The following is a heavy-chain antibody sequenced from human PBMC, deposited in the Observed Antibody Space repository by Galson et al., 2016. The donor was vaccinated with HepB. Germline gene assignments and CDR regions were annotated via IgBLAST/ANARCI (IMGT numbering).Heavy chain of an antibody. Sequence: SLRLSCAASGFTFSDYYMNWIRQAPGKGLECISYIDSSGTTIYYSDSVKGRFTVSRDNAKNSLYLQMNSLRVEDTAVYYCAGGLYYGDYAPHYWGQGTLATVSS. D-gene: IGHD4-17*01. CDR1: GFTFSDYY. CDR2: IDSSGTTI. V-gene: IGHV3-11*01. J-gene: IGHJ4*02. CDR3: AGGLYYGDYAPHY.